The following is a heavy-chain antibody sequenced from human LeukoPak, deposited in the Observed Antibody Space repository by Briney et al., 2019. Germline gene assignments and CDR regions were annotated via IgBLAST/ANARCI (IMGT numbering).Heavy chain of an antibody. V-gene: IGHV3-7*01. CDR1: GFTFSSYW. CDR3: ARDLAAGLGGDFDY. Sequence: GGSLRLSCAASGFTFSSYWMSWVRQAPGKGLEWVANIKQDGSEKYYVDSVKGRFTISRDNAKNSLYLQMNSLRAEDTAVYYCARDLAAGLGGDFDYWGQGTLVTVSS. CDR2: IKQDGSEK. J-gene: IGHJ4*02. D-gene: IGHD6-13*01.